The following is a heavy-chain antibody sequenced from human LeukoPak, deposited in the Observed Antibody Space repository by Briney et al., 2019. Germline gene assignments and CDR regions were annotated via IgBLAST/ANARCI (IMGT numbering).Heavy chain of an antibody. D-gene: IGHD6-19*01. V-gene: IGHV3-23*01. CDR3: AKDARRSSGWYFFDH. J-gene: IGHJ4*02. Sequence: GGSLRLSCAASGFTVTNYGMVWVRQAPGEGVEWGSVISVSVGVTYYADSVKGRFTISRDNSRNTLYLQMNSLRVEDTAVYYCAKDARRSSGWYFFDHWGQGTLVTVSS. CDR1: GFTVTNYG. CDR2: ISVSVGVT.